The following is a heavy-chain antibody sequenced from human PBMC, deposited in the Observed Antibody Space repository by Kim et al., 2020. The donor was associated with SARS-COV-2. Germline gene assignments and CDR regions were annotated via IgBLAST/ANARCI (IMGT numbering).Heavy chain of an antibody. CDR2: IFYSGNT. V-gene: IGHV4-59*01. J-gene: IGHJ4*01. D-gene: IGHD3-22*01. CDR3: ARGWDDDDSWYYPFDD. CDR1: GNSISSFC. Sequence: SETLSLTCTVSGNSISSFCWSWIRQSPGKGLEWIGNIFYSGNTNYNPSLKSRVTISVDTSKNQFSLKLRSVTAADTAVYYCARGWDDDDSWYYPFDDWG.